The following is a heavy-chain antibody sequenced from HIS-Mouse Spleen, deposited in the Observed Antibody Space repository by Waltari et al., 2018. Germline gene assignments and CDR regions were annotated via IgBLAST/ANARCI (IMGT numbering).Heavy chain of an antibody. J-gene: IGHJ5*02. Sequence: EVQLVESGGGLVQPGGSLRLSCAASGFTFSSYSMNWVRQARGKGLEWVSYISSSSSTIYYADSVKGRFTISRDNAKKSLYLQMNSLRAEDTAVYYCARDLGNWFDPWGQGTLVTVSS. CDR1: GFTFSSYS. V-gene: IGHV3-48*01. CDR3: ARDLGNWFDP. CDR2: ISSSSSTI.